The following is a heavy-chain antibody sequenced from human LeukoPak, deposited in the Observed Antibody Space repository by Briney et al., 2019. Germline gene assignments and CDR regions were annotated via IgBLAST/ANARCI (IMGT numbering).Heavy chain of an antibody. CDR2: IYETGHT. CDR3: ARHFLRGGFDS. Sequence: SETLSLTCTVSGGSINNYYWSWIWQPPGKGLEWIAYIYETGHTGYNPSLKTRVTISLDTSKNQFSLKLNSVTAADTAVYYCARHFLRGGFDSWGQGTLVAVSS. CDR1: GGSINNYY. J-gene: IGHJ4*02. V-gene: IGHV4-59*08. D-gene: IGHD5-12*01.